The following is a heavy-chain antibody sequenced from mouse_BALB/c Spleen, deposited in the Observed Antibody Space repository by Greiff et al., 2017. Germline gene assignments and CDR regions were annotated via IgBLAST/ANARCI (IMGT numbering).Heavy chain of an antibody. D-gene: IGHD3-3*01. CDR1: GFTFSSYA. Sequence: EVQRVESGGGLVKPGGSLKLSCAASGFTFSSYAMSWVRQTPEKRLEWVATISSGGSYTYYPDSVKGRFTISRDNAKNTLYLQMSSLRSEDTAMYYCARHAGLDYWGQGTTLTVSS. CDR2: ISSGGSYT. J-gene: IGHJ2*01. CDR3: ARHAGLDY. V-gene: IGHV5-9-3*01.